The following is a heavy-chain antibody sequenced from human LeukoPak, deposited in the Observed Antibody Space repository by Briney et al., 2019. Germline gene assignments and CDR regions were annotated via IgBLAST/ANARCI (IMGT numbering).Heavy chain of an antibody. Sequence: GGSLRLSCAASGFTFDDYGMSRVRQAPGKGLEWVSGINWNGGSTGYADSVKGRFTISRDNAKNSLYLQMNSLRAEDTALYYCARGHYDFWSGYNIDAFDIWGQGTMVTVSS. J-gene: IGHJ3*02. D-gene: IGHD3-3*01. CDR2: INWNGGST. CDR3: ARGHYDFWSGYNIDAFDI. CDR1: GFTFDDYG. V-gene: IGHV3-20*04.